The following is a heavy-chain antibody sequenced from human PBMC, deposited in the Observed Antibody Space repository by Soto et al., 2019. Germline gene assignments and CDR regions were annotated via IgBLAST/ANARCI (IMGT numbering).Heavy chain of an antibody. V-gene: IGHV1-8*01. CDR3: ARDPFYGWFDS. Sequence: QVQLVQSGAEVRKPGASVKVSCKASGHTLASYDINWVRQATGQGLEWMGWMTPDSGDTGYAQKFQGRVTMPWDTSITTAYMELSSLRSHDTAVYYCARDPFYGWFDSWGQGTLVTVSS. CDR2: MTPDSGDT. J-gene: IGHJ5*01. D-gene: IGHD3-16*01. CDR1: GHTLASYD.